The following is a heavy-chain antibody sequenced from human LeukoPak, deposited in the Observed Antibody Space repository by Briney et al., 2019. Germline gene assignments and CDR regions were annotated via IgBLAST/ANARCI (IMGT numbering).Heavy chain of an antibody. CDR3: AREGFDA. CDR2: MNPNSGNT. V-gene: IGHV1-8*03. CDR1: GYTFTKYD. J-gene: IGHJ5*02. Sequence: ASVKVSCKAAGYTFTKYDINWVRQASGQGLEWMGWMNPNSGNTGYAQKFQGRVTITWNTSISTAYMELSSLRSEDTAVYYCAREGFDAWGQGTLVTVSS.